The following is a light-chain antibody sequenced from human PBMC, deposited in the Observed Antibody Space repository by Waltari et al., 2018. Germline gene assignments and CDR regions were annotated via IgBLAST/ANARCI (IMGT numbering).Light chain of an antibody. J-gene: IGKJ2*01. CDR2: AGS. CDR3: QQSYSTPT. V-gene: IGKV1-39*01. Sequence: DIQMTQSPSSLSASVGDRVTITCRASQSLSIYVTWHQQRPGKVPKLLIYAGSSLQSGVPSRFSGSGAGTDFTLTISSLQPEDFATYYCQQSYSTPTFGQGT. CDR1: QSLSIY.